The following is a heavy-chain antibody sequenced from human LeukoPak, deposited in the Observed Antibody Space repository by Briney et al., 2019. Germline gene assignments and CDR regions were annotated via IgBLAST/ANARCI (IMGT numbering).Heavy chain of an antibody. V-gene: IGHV4-34*01. CDR1: GGSFSGYY. Sequence: PSETLSLTCAVYGGSFSGYYWSWIRQPPGKGLEWIGEINHSGSTNYNPSLKSRVTISVDTSKNQFSLKLSSVTAADTAVYYCARGVRYGSGSYRAENWFDPWGQGTLVTVSS. CDR2: INHSGST. D-gene: IGHD3-10*01. CDR3: ARGVRYGSGSYRAENWFDP. J-gene: IGHJ5*02.